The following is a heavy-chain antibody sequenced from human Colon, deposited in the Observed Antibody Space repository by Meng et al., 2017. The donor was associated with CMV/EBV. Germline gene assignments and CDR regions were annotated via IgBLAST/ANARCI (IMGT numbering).Heavy chain of an antibody. CDR3: ARERAAKSDFDY. CDR1: GYTFTAYY. V-gene: IGHV1-2*02. Sequence: ASVKVSCKASGYTFTAYYMLWIRQAPGQGLECMGWMNPNSGGTMPAQKFKGRVTMTRDTSIATAYMELSSLRSDDTAVYYCARERAAKSDFDYWGQGTLVTVSS. CDR2: MNPNSGGT. D-gene: IGHD6-25*01. J-gene: IGHJ4*02.